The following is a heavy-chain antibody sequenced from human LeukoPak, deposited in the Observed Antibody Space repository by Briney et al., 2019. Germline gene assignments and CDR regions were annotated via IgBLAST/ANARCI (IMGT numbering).Heavy chain of an antibody. J-gene: IGHJ4*02. D-gene: IGHD3-10*01. CDR2: INSDGSIT. CDR1: GFTFSSYW. CDR3: ARGRYGSDFDY. Sequence: GGSLRLSCAASGFTFSSYWMHWVRQAPGKGLVWVSRINSDGSITTYADSVKGRFTISRDNAKNTLYLQMNSLRAEDTAVYYCARGRYGSDFDYWGQGTLVTVSS. V-gene: IGHV3-74*01.